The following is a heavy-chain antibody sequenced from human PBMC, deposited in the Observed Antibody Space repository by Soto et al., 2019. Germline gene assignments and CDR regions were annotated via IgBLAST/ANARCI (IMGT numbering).Heavy chain of an antibody. D-gene: IGHD2-2*01. J-gene: IGHJ4*02. CDR1: GFTFSYYT. CDR2: ISYDGSNE. CDR3: ARSEPYCTTTSCYAVY. V-gene: IGHV3-30-3*01. Sequence: GGSLRLSCAASGFTFSYYTMHWVRQAPGKGLDWVAVISYDGSNEYYADSVKGRFTISRDNSTNTLYLHMNSLRAEDTAVYYCARSEPYCTTTSCYAVYWGQGTLVTVSS.